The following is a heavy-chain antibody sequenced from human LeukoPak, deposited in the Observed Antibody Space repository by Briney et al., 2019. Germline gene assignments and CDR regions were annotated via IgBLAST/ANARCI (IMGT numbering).Heavy chain of an antibody. J-gene: IGHJ3*01. Sequence: GGSLRLSCAASGFVVSDYYMSWIRQAPGKGLEWLSYISISGSPIYYADSVKGRFIISRDNANNSLYLQMNSLRAEDTAVYYCQGTEGITVSDPFDVWGQGSMVTVSS. CDR2: ISISGSPI. D-gene: IGHD3-10*01. CDR1: GFVVSDYY. CDR3: QGTEGITVSDPFDV. V-gene: IGHV3-11*04.